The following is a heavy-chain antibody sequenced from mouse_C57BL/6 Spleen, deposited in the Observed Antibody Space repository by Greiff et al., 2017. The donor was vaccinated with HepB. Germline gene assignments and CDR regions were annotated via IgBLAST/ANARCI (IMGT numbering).Heavy chain of an antibody. CDR1: GFTFTDYY. Sequence: EVMLVESGGGLVQPGGSLSLSCAASGFTFTDYYMSWVRQPPGKALEWLGFIRNKANGYTTEYSASVKGRFTISRDNSQSILYLQMNALRAEDSATYYCARGDSGAWFAYWGQGTLVTVSA. CDR2: IRNKANGYTT. D-gene: IGHD1-3*01. V-gene: IGHV7-3*01. J-gene: IGHJ3*01. CDR3: ARGDSGAWFAY.